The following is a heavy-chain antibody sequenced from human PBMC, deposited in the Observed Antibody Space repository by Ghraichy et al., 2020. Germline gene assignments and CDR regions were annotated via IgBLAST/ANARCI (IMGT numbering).Heavy chain of an antibody. CDR1: GFTLSTFS. CDR3: ARFLWVYAKDWFDP. V-gene: IGHV3-48*02. Sequence: GGSLRLSCAASGFTLSTFSMNWVRQAPGKGLEWVSYISSSSSKIYYADSVKGRFTISRDNAKNSLYLQMNSLRDEDTAVYYCARFLWVYAKDWFDPWGQGTLVTVSS. D-gene: IGHD2-8*01. J-gene: IGHJ5*02. CDR2: ISSSSSKI.